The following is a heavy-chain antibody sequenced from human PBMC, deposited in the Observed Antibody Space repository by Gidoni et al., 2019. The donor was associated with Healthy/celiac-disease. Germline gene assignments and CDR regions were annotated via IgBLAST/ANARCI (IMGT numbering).Heavy chain of an antibody. D-gene: IGHD6-19*01. J-gene: IGHJ6*02. CDR1: GGSISSSNW. V-gene: IGHV4-4*02. CDR3: ARDGGGSSGWYVWYYYYGMDV. CDR2: IYHSGST. Sequence: LQEPSGTLSLTCAVSGGSISSSNWWSWVRQPPGKGLEWIGEIYHSGSTNYNPSLKSRATISVDKSKNQFSLKLSSVTAADTAVYYCARDGGGSSGWYVWYYYYGMDVWGQGTTVTVSS.